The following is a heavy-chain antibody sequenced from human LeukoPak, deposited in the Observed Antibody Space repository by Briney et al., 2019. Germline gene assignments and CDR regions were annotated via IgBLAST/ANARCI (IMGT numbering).Heavy chain of an antibody. CDR2: INSDGSST. D-gene: IGHD2-2*03. V-gene: IGHV3-74*01. CDR1: GFTFSSYW. CDR3: AKGGYFSFDM. Sequence: GGSLRLSCAASGFTFSSYWMHWVRQAPGKGLVWVSRINSDGSSTSYADSVRGRFTISRDNSKNTLYLQMHSLRVEDTAIYFCAKGGYFSFDMWGQGTKVTVSS. J-gene: IGHJ3*02.